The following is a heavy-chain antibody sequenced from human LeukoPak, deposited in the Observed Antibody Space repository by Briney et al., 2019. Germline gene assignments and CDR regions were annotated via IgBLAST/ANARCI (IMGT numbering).Heavy chain of an antibody. D-gene: IGHD2-2*02. CDR1: GTSISNYY. CDR3: ARGTTRYTTTYYFDY. Sequence: ASETLSLTCTVSGTSISNYYWSWIRQPPGKGLEWIGYIYYSGDTNYNPSLKSRVTMSVDTSKNQFSLKLSSLTAADTAVCYCARGTTRYTTTYYFDYWGQGTLVTVSS. CDR2: IYYSGDT. J-gene: IGHJ4*02. V-gene: IGHV4-59*01.